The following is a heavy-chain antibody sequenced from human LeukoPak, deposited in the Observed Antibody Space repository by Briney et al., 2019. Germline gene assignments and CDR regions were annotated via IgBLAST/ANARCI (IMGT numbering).Heavy chain of an antibody. CDR2: ISSSSNYI. Sequence: GGSLRLSCAASGFTFSNYSMNWVRRAPGKGLEWVSSISSSSNYIYYADSVKGRFTISRDNAKNSLYLQMNSLRAEDAAVYYCAKAPVTSCRGAFCYPFDYWGQGTLVTVSS. V-gene: IGHV3-21*04. D-gene: IGHD2-15*01. CDR1: GFTFSNYS. J-gene: IGHJ4*02. CDR3: AKAPVTSCRGAFCYPFDY.